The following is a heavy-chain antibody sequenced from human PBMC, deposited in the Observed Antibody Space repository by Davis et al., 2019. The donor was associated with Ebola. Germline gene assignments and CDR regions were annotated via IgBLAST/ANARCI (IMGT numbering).Heavy chain of an antibody. J-gene: IGHJ6*02. Sequence: GESLKISCAASGFTFSSYAMSWVRQAPGKGLEWVANIKQDGSEKYYVDSVKGRFTISRDNAKNSLYLQMNSLRAEDTAVYYCIRESDGMDVWGQGTTVTVSS. CDR3: IRESDGMDV. CDR1: GFTFSSYA. V-gene: IGHV3-7*03. CDR2: IKQDGSEK.